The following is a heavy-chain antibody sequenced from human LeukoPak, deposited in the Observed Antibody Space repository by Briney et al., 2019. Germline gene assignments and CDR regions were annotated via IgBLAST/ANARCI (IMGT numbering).Heavy chain of an antibody. D-gene: IGHD4-17*01. Sequence: GESLKISCKGSGYSFTSYWIGWVRQRPGKGLDWLGIIYPGDSDTRYSPSFQGQVTVSADRSISTAYLQWSSLKASDTAMYYCARRIVDGDYGGYYYYMDVWGKGTTVTVSS. CDR3: ARRIVDGDYGGYYYYMDV. CDR2: IYPGDSDT. CDR1: GYSFTSYW. V-gene: IGHV5-51*01. J-gene: IGHJ6*03.